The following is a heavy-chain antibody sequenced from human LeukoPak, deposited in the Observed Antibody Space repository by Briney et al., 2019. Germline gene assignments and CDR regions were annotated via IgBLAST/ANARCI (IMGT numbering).Heavy chain of an antibody. J-gene: IGHJ4*02. Sequence: GRSLRLSCAASGFTFSSYGMHWVRQAPGKGLEWVAVISYDGSNKYYADSVKGRFTISRDNSKNTLYLQMNSLRAEDTAVYYCANDLPPPLGVIPNNDYWGQGTLVTVSS. V-gene: IGHV3-30*18. CDR3: ANDLPPPLGVIPNNDY. CDR1: GFTFSSYG. D-gene: IGHD2-21*01. CDR2: ISYDGSNK.